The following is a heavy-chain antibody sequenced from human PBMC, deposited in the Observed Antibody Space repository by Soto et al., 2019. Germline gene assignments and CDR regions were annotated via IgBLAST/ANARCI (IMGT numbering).Heavy chain of an antibody. Sequence: TLSLTCTVSGGSISSYYWSWIRQPPGKGLEWIGYIYYSGSTNYNPSLKSRVTISVDTSKNQFSLKLSSVTAADTAVYYCARVRAGGSPFYMDVWGKGTTVTVSS. J-gene: IGHJ6*03. CDR1: GGSISSYY. CDR2: IYYSGST. CDR3: ARVRAGGSPFYMDV. V-gene: IGHV4-59*01. D-gene: IGHD3-16*01.